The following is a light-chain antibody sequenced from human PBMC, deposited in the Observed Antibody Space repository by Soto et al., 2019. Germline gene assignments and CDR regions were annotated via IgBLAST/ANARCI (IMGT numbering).Light chain of an antibody. CDR3: AAWDDSLSGHYV. CDR2: RNN. V-gene: IGLV1-47*01. CDR1: SSNIGSNY. J-gene: IGLJ1*01. Sequence: QSVLTQPPSASGTPGQRVTISCSGSSSNIGSNYVYWYQQLPGTAPKLLICRNNQRPSGVPDRFSGSKSGTSASLAISGLRSEDEADYYCAAWDDSLSGHYVFGTGTKVTVL.